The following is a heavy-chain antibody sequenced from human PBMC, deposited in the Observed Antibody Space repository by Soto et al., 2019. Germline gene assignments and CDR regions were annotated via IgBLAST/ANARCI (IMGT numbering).Heavy chain of an antibody. CDR2: IIPIFGTA. J-gene: IGHJ5*02. D-gene: IGHD3-9*01. V-gene: IGHV1-69*01. CDR1: GGTFSSYA. CDR3: ARGDYDILTGYPRWFDP. Sequence: QVQLVQSGAEVKKPGSSVKVSCKASGGTFSSYAISWVRQAPGQGLEWMGGIIPIFGTANYAQKFQGRVTITADESTSTAYMELSSLRSEDTAVYYCARGDYDILTGYPRWFDPWGQGTRVTVSA.